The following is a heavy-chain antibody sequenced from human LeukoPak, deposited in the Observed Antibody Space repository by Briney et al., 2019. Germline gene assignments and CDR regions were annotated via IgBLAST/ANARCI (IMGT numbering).Heavy chain of an antibody. J-gene: IGHJ4*02. Sequence: RTSETLSLTCTVSGGSISSYYWSWIRQPPGKGLEWIGYIYYSGSTNYNPSLKSRVTISVDTSKNQFSLKLSSVTAADTVVYYCARGAYCGGDCFYFFDYWGQGTLVTVSS. CDR3: ARGAYCGGDCFYFFDY. CDR1: GGSISSYY. CDR2: IYYSGST. V-gene: IGHV4-59*01. D-gene: IGHD2-21*01.